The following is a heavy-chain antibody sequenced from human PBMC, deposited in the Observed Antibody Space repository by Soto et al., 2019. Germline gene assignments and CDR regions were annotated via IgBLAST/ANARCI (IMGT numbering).Heavy chain of an antibody. CDR3: AKMVPAAIGINEY. D-gene: IGHD2-2*01. Sequence: GGSLRLSCAASGFTFSIYAMNWVRQAPGKGLEWVSAISGSGDSTYYADSVKGRFTISRDNSKNTLYLQMNSLRAEDTAVYYCAKMVPAAIGINEYWGQGSLVTVSS. V-gene: IGHV3-23*01. J-gene: IGHJ4*02. CDR2: ISGSGDST. CDR1: GFTFSIYA.